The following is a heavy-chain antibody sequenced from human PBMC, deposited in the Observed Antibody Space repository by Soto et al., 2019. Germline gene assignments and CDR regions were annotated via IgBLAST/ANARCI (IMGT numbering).Heavy chain of an antibody. V-gene: IGHV4-39*01. CDR2: IYYSAST. J-gene: IGHJ4*02. D-gene: IGHD6-13*01. Sequence: SETLSLTCTVSGGSISSSSYYWGWIRQPPGKGLEWIGSIYYSASTYYNPSLKSRVTISVDTTKNQFSLKLSIVTDADPAVYYCARRAGRSSRGIAAARKLFDYWGQGTMVTVS. CDR1: GGSISSSSYY. CDR3: ARRAGRSSRGIAAARKLFDY.